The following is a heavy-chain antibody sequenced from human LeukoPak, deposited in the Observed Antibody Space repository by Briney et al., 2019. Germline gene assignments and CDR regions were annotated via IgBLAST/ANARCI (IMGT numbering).Heavy chain of an antibody. CDR3: ARHTGGSVRGCFDP. CDR2: VYYTGST. D-gene: IGHD2-8*02. V-gene: IGHV4-59*01. CDR1: GGSIGNYY. J-gene: IGHJ5*02. Sequence: SETLSLTCTVSGGSIGNYYWSWIRQTPGKGLEWIGYVYYTGSTNYNPSLQSRVRLSVDTSRNQFSLKLNSLTAADTAVYYCARHTGGSVRGCFDPWGQGTLVTASS.